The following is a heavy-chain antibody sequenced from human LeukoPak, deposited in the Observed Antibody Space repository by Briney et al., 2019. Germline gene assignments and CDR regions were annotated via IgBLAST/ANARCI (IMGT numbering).Heavy chain of an antibody. Sequence: ASVKVSCKASGYTFTSYYMHWVRQAPGQGLEWMGIINPSGGSTSYAQKFQGRVTMTRDTSTSTVYMELSSLRSDDTAVYYCARDFEAEPGKDWGQGTLVTVSS. D-gene: IGHD6-13*01. J-gene: IGHJ4*02. CDR1: GYTFTSYY. CDR3: ARDFEAEPGKD. V-gene: IGHV1-46*01. CDR2: INPSGGST.